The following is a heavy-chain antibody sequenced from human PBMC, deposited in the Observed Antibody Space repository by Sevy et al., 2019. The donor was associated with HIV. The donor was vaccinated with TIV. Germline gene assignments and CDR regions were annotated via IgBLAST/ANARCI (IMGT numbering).Heavy chain of an antibody. Sequence: GGFLRLSCAASGFLFSRYEMNWVRQAPGKGLEWVSYITNSGSSMSYSDSVRGRFTISRDNAKNSLFLQMNSLRAEDTAIYYCARDLPPSATTVAHFDYWGQGTLVTVSS. J-gene: IGHJ4*02. V-gene: IGHV3-48*03. CDR3: ARDLPPSATTVAHFDY. CDR1: GFLFSRYE. CDR2: ITNSGSSM. D-gene: IGHD4-17*01.